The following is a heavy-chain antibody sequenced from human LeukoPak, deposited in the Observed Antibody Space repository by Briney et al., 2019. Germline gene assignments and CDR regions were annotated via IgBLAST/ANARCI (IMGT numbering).Heavy chain of an antibody. Sequence: SETLSLTCTVSGGSITNYYWSWIRQPPGEGLDWIGYVYASGATNSNPSLKSRVTISVDTSKNQFSLKLSSVTAADTAVYYCARHGKGVTYFYTFDIWGQGTVVAVSS. CDR1: GGSITNYY. J-gene: IGHJ3*02. CDR3: ARHGKGVTYFYTFDI. D-gene: IGHD2/OR15-2a*01. CDR2: VYASGAT. V-gene: IGHV4-59*08.